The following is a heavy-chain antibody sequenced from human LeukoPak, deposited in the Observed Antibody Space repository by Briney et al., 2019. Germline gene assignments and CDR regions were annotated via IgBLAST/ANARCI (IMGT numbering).Heavy chain of an antibody. CDR3: ARVRYSYGYYFDY. J-gene: IGHJ4*02. CDR1: GFTFSSYA. V-gene: IGHV3-23*01. D-gene: IGHD5-18*01. CDR2: ISSGGGRT. Sequence: GGSLRLSCAASGFTFSSYAMSWVRQAPGKGLEWVSSISSGGGRTYYADSVKGRFTISRDNAKNSLYLQMNSLRAEDTAVYYCARVRYSYGYYFDYWGQGTLVTVSS.